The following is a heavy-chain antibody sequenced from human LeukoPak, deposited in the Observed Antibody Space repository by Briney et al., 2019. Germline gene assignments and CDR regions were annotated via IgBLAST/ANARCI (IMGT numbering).Heavy chain of an antibody. J-gene: IGHJ4*02. CDR2: IKEDGSEK. CDR3: ARVSRWGLNHNPHF. CDR1: GFTFSNYW. D-gene: IGHD7-27*01. V-gene: IGHV3-7*03. Sequence: GGSLSLSCAASGFTFSNYWMSWVRQAPGKGLEWVANIKEDGSEKYYVDSVKGRFTISRDNARNSLYLQMNSLRADDTAVYYCARVSRWGLNHNPHFWGQGTLVTVSS.